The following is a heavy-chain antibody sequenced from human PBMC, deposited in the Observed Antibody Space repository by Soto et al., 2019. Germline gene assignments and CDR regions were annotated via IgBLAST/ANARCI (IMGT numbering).Heavy chain of an antibody. CDR1: GFNFSSYT. V-gene: IGHV3-21*01. D-gene: IGHD2-15*01. J-gene: IGHJ6*03. CDR2: ISSDNRYI. Sequence: GGSLRLSCAASGFNFSSYTMNWVRQAPGKGLEWVSSISSDNRYIYYADSVKGRLIISRDDATNSLYLQMASLAAEDTAVYYGARDRFRSRSCYRTEAFTPWAKGIRVTVS. CDR3: ARDRFRSRSCYRTEAFTP.